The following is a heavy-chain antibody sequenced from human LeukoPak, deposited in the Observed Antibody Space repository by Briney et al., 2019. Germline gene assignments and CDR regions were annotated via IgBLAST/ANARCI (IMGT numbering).Heavy chain of an antibody. Sequence: GGSLRLSCASSGFTFSNYWMSWVRQAPGKGLEWVANIKEDGSEKDYVDSVKGRFTISRDNAKNSPYLQMNSLGAEDTAIYYCARDWGAAGLWDYWGQGTLVTVSS. CDR1: GFTFSNYW. D-gene: IGHD6-13*01. V-gene: IGHV3-7*05. CDR3: ARDWGAAGLWDY. J-gene: IGHJ4*02. CDR2: IKEDGSEK.